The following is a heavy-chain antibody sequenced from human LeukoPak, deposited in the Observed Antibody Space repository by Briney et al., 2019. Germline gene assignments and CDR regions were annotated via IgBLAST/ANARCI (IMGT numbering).Heavy chain of an antibody. CDR2: IKENGSEK. CDR1: GFTFSSYA. V-gene: IGHV3-7*03. D-gene: IGHD3-3*01. J-gene: IGHJ5*02. Sequence: GGSLRLSCAASGFTFSSYAMSWVRQAPGKGLEWVANIKENGSEKYYVDSVKGRFTISRDNAKNSLYLQMNSLRAEDTAVYYCARDRIPIFGVGYKPADNWFDPWGQGTLVTVSS. CDR3: ARDRIPIFGVGYKPADNWFDP.